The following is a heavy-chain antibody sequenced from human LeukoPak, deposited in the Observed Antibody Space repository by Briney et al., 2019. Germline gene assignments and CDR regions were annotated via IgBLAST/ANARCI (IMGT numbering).Heavy chain of an antibody. CDR2: INWNGGRT. CDR1: GFKFDDYG. D-gene: IGHD2-2*01. J-gene: IGHJ4*02. CDR3: AKLQTAVVPAATLGFDS. Sequence: GGSLRLSCAASGFKFDDYGMSWVRQAPGKGLEWVSGINWNGGRTGYADSVKGRFTISRDNAKNSLYLQMNSLRAEDTAIYYCAKLQTAVVPAATLGFDSWGQGTLVTVSS. V-gene: IGHV3-20*04.